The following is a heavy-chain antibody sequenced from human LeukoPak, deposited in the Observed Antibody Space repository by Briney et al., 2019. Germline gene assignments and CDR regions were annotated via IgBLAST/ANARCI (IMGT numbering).Heavy chain of an antibody. CDR3: ARLEGSGYSYGLIDY. D-gene: IGHD5-18*01. CDR2: IYPGDSDT. J-gene: IGHJ4*02. Sequence: GESLKTSCKGSGYSFTSYWIGWVRQMPGKGLEWMGIIYPGDSDTRYSPSFQGQVTISADKSISTAYLQWSSLKASDTAMYYCARLEGSGYSYGLIDYWGQGTLVTVSS. CDR1: GYSFTSYW. V-gene: IGHV5-51*01.